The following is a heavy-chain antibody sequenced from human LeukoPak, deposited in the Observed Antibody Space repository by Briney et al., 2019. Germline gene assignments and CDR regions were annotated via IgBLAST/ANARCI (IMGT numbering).Heavy chain of an antibody. Sequence: GGSLRLSCAASGFTFSSYGMSWVRQAPGKGLEWVSAISGSGGSTYYADSVKGRFTISRDNSKNTLYLQMNSLRAEDTAVYYCAKDLGAAAGTLPQGYWGQGTLVTVSS. CDR1: GFTFSSYG. D-gene: IGHD6-13*01. CDR3: AKDLGAAAGTLPQGY. J-gene: IGHJ4*02. V-gene: IGHV3-23*01. CDR2: ISGSGGST.